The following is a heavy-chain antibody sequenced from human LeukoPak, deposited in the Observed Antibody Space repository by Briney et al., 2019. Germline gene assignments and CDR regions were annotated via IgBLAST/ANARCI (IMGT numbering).Heavy chain of an antibody. D-gene: IGHD3-9*01. Sequence: PGGSLRLSCAASGFTFSSYWMSWVRQAPGKGLEWVANIKQDGSEKYYVDSVKGRFTISRDNSKNTLYLQMNSLRAEDTAVYYCAKDKRGYYDILTGYYGYYFDYWGQGTLVTVSS. J-gene: IGHJ4*02. CDR1: GFTFSSYW. V-gene: IGHV3-7*01. CDR3: AKDKRGYYDILTGYYGYYFDY. CDR2: IKQDGSEK.